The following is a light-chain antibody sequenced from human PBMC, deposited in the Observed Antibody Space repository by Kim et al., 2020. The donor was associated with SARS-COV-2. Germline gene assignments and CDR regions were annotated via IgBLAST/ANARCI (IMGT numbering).Light chain of an antibody. CDR3: HQTYSTSHT. V-gene: IGKV1-39*01. CDR1: QTISSY. J-gene: IGKJ4*01. Sequence: DIQMTQSPSSLSASVGDRVTITCRSSQTISSYLNWYHQRPGNAPKLLIYSASTLQSGVPSRFSGSASGTDFTLTISSLQPEDVGIYSCHQTYSTSHTFGGGTKVDIK. CDR2: SAS.